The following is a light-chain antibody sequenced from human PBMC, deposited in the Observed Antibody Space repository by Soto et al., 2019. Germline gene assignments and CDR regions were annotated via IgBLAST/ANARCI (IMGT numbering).Light chain of an antibody. CDR2: EVN. CDR1: SSDIGGFNY. V-gene: IGLV2-8*01. J-gene: IGLJ2*01. Sequence: QSALTQPPSASGSPGQSVTISCTGTSSDIGGFNYVSWYQQHPGNAPKLMIYEVNKLPSGVPNRFSGSKSGDTASLTVSGLQAEDEGEYYCSSYADSNTLIFGGGTKLTVL. CDR3: SSYADSNTLI.